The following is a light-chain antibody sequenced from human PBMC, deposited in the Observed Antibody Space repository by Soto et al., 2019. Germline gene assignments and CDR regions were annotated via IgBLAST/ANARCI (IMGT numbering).Light chain of an antibody. CDR1: QSISIW. Sequence: DIPMTQSPSTLSASVGDRVTITCRASQSISIWLAWYQQKPGKAPNLLIYKTSSLESGVPSRFSGSGSGTEFTRTISSLQPDDFATYYCQHYNDYSWTFVQGTKVEIK. V-gene: IGKV1-5*03. CDR2: KTS. J-gene: IGKJ1*01. CDR3: QHYNDYSWT.